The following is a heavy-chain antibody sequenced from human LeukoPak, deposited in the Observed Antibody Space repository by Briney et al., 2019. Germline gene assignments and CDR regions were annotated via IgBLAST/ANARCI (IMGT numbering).Heavy chain of an antibody. D-gene: IGHD3-22*01. J-gene: IGHJ4*02. Sequence: PGGSLRLSCAASGFTFSSYAMSWVRQAPGKGLEWVSAISGSGGSTYYADSVKGRFTISRDNSKNTLYLQMNSLRAEDTAVYYCAKMGLDYYDSSGYPGYWGQGTLVTVSS. CDR2: ISGSGGST. CDR3: AKMGLDYYDSSGYPGY. CDR1: GFTFSSYA. V-gene: IGHV3-23*01.